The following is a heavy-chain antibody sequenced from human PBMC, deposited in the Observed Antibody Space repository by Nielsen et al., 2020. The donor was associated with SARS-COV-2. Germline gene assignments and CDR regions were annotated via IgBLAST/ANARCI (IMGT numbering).Heavy chain of an antibody. D-gene: IGHD5-18*01. J-gene: IGHJ4*02. CDR2: ISYDGSNK. CDR3: AKEASRGYSYGYVGDY. Sequence: GGSLRLSCAASGFTFSSYGMHWVRQAPGKGLEWVAVISYDGSNKYYADSVKGRFTISRDNSKNTLYLQMNSLRAEDTAVYYCAKEASRGYSYGYVGDYWGQGTLVTVSS. V-gene: IGHV3-30*18. CDR1: GFTFSSYG.